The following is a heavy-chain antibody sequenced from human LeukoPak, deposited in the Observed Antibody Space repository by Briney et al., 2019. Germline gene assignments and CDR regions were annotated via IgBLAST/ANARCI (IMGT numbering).Heavy chain of an antibody. CDR2: ISYDGSNK. CDR1: GFTFSSYA. CDR3: ARDRRIVGATRDAFDI. J-gene: IGHJ3*02. Sequence: PGGSLRLSCAASGFTFSSYAMRWVRQAPGKGLEWVAVISYDGSNKYYADSVKGRFTISRDNSKNTLYLQMNSLRAEDTAVYYCARDRRIVGATRDAFDIWGQGTMVTVSS. V-gene: IGHV3-30-3*01. D-gene: IGHD1-26*01.